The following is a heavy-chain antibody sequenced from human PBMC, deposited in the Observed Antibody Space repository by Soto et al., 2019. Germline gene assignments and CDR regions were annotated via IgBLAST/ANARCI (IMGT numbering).Heavy chain of an antibody. CDR1: GFTFSSYS. D-gene: IGHD6-6*01. J-gene: IGHJ6*02. Sequence: PGGSLRLSCAASGFTFSSYSMNCVRQAPGKGLEWVSSISSSSSYIYYADSVKGRFTVSKDNAKNSLFLRMNSLTAEDAAVYYCVRERQFVRDYYYGLAVWGQGTTVTVSS. CDR2: ISSSSSYI. V-gene: IGHV3-21*01. CDR3: VRERQFVRDYYYGLAV.